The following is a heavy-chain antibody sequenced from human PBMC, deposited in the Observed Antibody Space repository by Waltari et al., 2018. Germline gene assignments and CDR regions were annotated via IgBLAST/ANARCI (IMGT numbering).Heavy chain of an antibody. V-gene: IGHV3-53*02. CDR1: GFTVSSNY. CDR3: SRKPPPTLTTRGDY. D-gene: IGHD4-17*01. Sequence: EVQLVETGGGLIQPGGSLRLSCAASGFTVSSNYMSWVRKAPGKGLEWVSVIYSGGSGYSADSSKGRCTIASDNSETTQYLQINSLSAEATAVYYCSRKPPPTLTTRGDYWGQGTLVTVSS. J-gene: IGHJ4*02. CDR2: IYSGGSG.